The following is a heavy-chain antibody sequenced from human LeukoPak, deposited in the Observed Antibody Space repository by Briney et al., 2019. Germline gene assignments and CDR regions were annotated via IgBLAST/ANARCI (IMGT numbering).Heavy chain of an antibody. J-gene: IGHJ4*02. Sequence: PGGPLRLSCAASGFTFSDSFMNWIRQAPGKGLEWLSYISHSGSNLDYAESVRGRFTISRDNANHSLYLQINSLRAEDTAVYYCARGDSSGVPDYWGQGTLVTVSS. CDR2: ISHSGSNL. D-gene: IGHD3-22*01. V-gene: IGHV3-11*01. CDR1: GFTFSDSF. CDR3: ARGDSSGVPDY.